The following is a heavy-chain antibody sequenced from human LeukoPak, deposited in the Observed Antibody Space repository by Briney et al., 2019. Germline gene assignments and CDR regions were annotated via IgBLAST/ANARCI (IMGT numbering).Heavy chain of an antibody. CDR2: IYYSGST. V-gene: IGHV4-39*01. J-gene: IGHJ4*02. CDR1: GGSISSSSYY. CDR3: ARLYYDFWSGYYY. Sequence: SETLSLTCTVSGGSISSSSYYWGWIRQPPGKGLEWIGSIYYSGSTYYNPSLKSRVTISVDTSKNQFSLKLSSVTAADTAVYYCARLYYDFWSGYYYWGQGTLVTVSS. D-gene: IGHD3-3*01.